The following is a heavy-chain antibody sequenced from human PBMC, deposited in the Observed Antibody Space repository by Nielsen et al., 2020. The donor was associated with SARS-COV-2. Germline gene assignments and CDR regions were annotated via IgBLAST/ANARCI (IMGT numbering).Heavy chain of an antibody. D-gene: IGHD5-12*01. CDR1: GFTFSSYA. CDR2: IYSGGSST. V-gene: IGHV3-23*03. J-gene: IGHJ6*02. Sequence: GESLKISCAASGFTFSSYAMSWVRQAPGKGLEWVSVIYSGGSSTYYVDSVKGRFTISRDNAKNSLYLQMNSLRAEDTAVYYCARDLYSGYDPYYYYGMDVWGQGTTVTVSS. CDR3: ARDLYSGYDPYYYYGMDV.